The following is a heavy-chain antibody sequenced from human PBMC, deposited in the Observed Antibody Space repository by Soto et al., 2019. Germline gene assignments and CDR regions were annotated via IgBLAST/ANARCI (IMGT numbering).Heavy chain of an antibody. CDR3: IQSRCGGDCLQSYASHYYYGMDV. D-gene: IGHD2-21*02. Sequence: ESGPTLVNPTQTLTLTCTFSGFSLSTSGVGVGWNRQPPGKALEWLALIYWDDDKHYSPSLRSRLTISKNNSKNQVVLTMNNKEPVDTVTYYCIQSRCGGDCLQSYASHYYYGMDVWGQGTTVTVSS. V-gene: IGHV2-5*02. J-gene: IGHJ6*02. CDR1: GFSLSTSGVG. CDR2: IYWDDDK.